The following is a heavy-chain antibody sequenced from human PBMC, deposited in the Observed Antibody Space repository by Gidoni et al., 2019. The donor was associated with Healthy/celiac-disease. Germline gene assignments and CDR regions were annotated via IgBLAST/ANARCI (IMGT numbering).Heavy chain of an antibody. Sequence: QAQLQESGPGPVKPSKTLSLTCTVLGGPLRSHSRSCNRQPAGKGLDCIGRIYTSGSTNYNPSLKSRGTMSVDTSKNQFSLKLSSVTAADTAVYYCARDAFEVVTANPKGDHYYYGMDVWGQGTTVTVSS. CDR1: GGPLRSHS. CDR3: ARDAFEVVTANPKGDHYYYGMDV. V-gene: IGHV4-4*07. CDR2: IYTSGST. J-gene: IGHJ6*02. D-gene: IGHD2-21*02.